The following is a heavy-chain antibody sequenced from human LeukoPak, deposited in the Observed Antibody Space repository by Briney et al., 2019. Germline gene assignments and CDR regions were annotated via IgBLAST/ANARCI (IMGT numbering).Heavy chain of an antibody. CDR1: GGSISSYY. CDR2: IYTSGST. J-gene: IGHJ5*02. V-gene: IGHV4-4*07. CDR3: ARAQRHHITGRTGWFVP. Sequence: SETLSLTCTVSGGSISSYYWSWIRQPAGKGLEWIGRIYTSGSTNYNPSLKSRVTRSVDKSKNQFSLKLSSVTAADTAVYYCARAQRHHITGRTGWFVPWGQGALVTVSS. D-gene: IGHD1/OR15-1a*01.